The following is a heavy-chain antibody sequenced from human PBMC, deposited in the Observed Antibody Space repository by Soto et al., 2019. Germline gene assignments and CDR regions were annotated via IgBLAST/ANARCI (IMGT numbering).Heavy chain of an antibody. J-gene: IGHJ4*02. V-gene: IGHV3-74*01. CDR1: GFTFSSYW. D-gene: IGHD4-17*01. Sequence: QTGGSLRLSCAASGFTFSSYWMHWVRQAPGKGLVWVSRINTDGSSTSYADSVKGRFTISRDNAKNTLYLQMNSLRAEDTAVYYCARGASIYGDPTTLDYWGQGTLVTVPS. CDR2: INTDGSST. CDR3: ARGASIYGDPTTLDY.